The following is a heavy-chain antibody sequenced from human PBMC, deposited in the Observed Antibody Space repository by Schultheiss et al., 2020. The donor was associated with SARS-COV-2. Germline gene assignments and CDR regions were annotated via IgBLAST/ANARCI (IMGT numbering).Heavy chain of an antibody. J-gene: IGHJ4*02. CDR1: GFTFSSYA. CDR3: ARVSPPMVRGAHDY. Sequence: GGSLRLSCAASGFTFSSYAMSWVRKAPGKGLEWVSYISSSGSTIYYADSVKGRFTISRDNSKNTLYLQMNSLRAEDTAVYYCARVSPPMVRGAHDYWGQGTLVTVSS. CDR2: ISSSGSTI. V-gene: IGHV3-48*01. D-gene: IGHD3-10*01.